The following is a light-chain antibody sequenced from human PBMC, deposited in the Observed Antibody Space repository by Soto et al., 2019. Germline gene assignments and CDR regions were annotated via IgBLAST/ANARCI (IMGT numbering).Light chain of an antibody. CDR3: SSYTTSSTYV. J-gene: IGLJ1*01. Sequence: QSALTQPASVSGSPGQSITISCTGTSSDVGGYNYVSWYQQHPGKAPKLMIYEVSNRPSGVSSRFSGSKSGNTASLTISGLQAEDEADYYCSSYTTSSTYVLGTGTKLTVL. V-gene: IGLV2-14*01. CDR1: SSDVGGYNY. CDR2: EVS.